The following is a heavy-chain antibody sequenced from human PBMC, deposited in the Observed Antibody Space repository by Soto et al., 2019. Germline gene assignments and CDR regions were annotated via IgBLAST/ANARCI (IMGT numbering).Heavy chain of an antibody. J-gene: IGHJ4*02. D-gene: IGHD6-13*01. V-gene: IGHV3-64*02. CDR2: IGSVGHAT. Sequence: PGGSLRLSCGASGFTFSDHTMHWVRQAPGKGLEYVAGIGSVGHATYYAGSVKGRFTISRDNSKNTLYLQMGSLRAEDMAVYYCARAASSWYAHYFDHWGQGTLVTVSS. CDR1: GFTFSDHT. CDR3: ARAASSWYAHYFDH.